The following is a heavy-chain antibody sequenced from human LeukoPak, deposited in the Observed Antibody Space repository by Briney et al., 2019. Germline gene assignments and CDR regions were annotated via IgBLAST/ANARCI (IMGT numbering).Heavy chain of an antibody. J-gene: IGHJ4*02. Sequence: VASVKVSCKASGYTFTGYYMHWVRQAPGQGLEWMGWINPNSGGTNYAQKFQGWVTMTRDTSISTAYMELSRLRSEDTAVYYCARAQRQLAGGATSFDYWGQGTLVTVSS. D-gene: IGHD1-26*01. V-gene: IGHV1-2*04. CDR2: INPNSGGT. CDR1: GYTFTGYY. CDR3: ARAQRQLAGGATSFDY.